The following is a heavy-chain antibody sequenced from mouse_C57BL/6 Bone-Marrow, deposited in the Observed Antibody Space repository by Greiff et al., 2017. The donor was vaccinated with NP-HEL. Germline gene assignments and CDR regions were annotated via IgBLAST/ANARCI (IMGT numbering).Heavy chain of an antibody. D-gene: IGHD2-1*01. Sequence: QVQLQQPGAELVMPGASVKLSCKASGYTFTSYWMHWVKQRPGQGLEWIGEIDPSDSYTNYNQKFKGKSTLTVDKSSSTAYMQLSSLTSEDSAVYYCARGRIYYGNLYAMDYWGQGTSVTVSS. CDR1: GYTFTSYW. V-gene: IGHV1-69*01. CDR3: ARGRIYYGNLYAMDY. CDR2: IDPSDSYT. J-gene: IGHJ4*01.